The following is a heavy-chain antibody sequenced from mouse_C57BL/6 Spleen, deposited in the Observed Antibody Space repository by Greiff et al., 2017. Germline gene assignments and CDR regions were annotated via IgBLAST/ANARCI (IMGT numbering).Heavy chain of an antibody. V-gene: IGHV1-82*01. Sequence: VQLQQSGPELVKPGASVKISCKASGYAFSSSWTTWVKQRPGKCLVLIGRIYPGDGDTNYNGKFKGKATLTADKSSSTAYMQLSSLTSEDSAVYFCARSQATYAMDYWGQGTSVTVAS. CDR2: IYPGDGDT. CDR1: GYAFSSSW. CDR3: ARSQATYAMDY. D-gene: IGHD3-2*02. J-gene: IGHJ4*01.